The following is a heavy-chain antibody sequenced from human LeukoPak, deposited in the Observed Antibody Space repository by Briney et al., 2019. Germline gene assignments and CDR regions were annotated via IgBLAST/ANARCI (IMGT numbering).Heavy chain of an antibody. V-gene: IGHV1-69*04. CDR1: GGTFSSYA. CDR3: AKTRDYYYDSSGYYDY. J-gene: IGHJ4*02. CDR2: IIPILGIA. Sequence: ASVKVSCKASGGTFSSYAISWVRQAPGQGLEWMGRIIPILGIANYAQKFQGRVTITADKSTSTAYMELSSLRSEDTAVYYCAKTRDYYYDSSGYYDYWGQGTLVTVSS. D-gene: IGHD3-22*01.